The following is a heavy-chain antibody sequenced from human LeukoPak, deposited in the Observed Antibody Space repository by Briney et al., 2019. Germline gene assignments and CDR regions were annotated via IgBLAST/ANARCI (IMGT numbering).Heavy chain of an antibody. CDR2: VHLSGAS. J-gene: IGHJ4*02. D-gene: IGHD1-26*01. CDR3: TRESGAFSPFGF. Sequence: SEALSLTCALSGGSILTTNWWSWVRQPPGKGLEGIGEVHLSGASNYNPSLKSRVNMSIDKSKNQLSLELTSVTAADTAIYYCTRESGAFSPFGFWGQGTLVTVSS. CDR1: GGSILTTNW. V-gene: IGHV4-4*02.